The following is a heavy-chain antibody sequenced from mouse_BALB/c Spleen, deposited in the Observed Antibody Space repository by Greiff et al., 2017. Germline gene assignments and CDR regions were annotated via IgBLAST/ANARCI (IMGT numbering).Heavy chain of an antibody. CDR3: ARDYGTTGYYFDY. CDR2: ISNLAYSI. CDR1: GFTFSDYG. D-gene: IGHD1-1*02. V-gene: IGHV5-15*02. J-gene: IGHJ2*01. Sequence: EVKLQESGGGLVQPGGSRKLSCAASGFTFSDYGMAWVRQAPGKGPEWVAFISNLAYSIYYADTVTGRFTISRENAKNTLYLEMSSLRSEDTAMYYCARDYGTTGYYFDYWGQGTTLTVSS.